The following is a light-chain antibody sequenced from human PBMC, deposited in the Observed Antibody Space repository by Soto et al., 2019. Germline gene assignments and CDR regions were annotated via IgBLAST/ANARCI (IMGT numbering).Light chain of an antibody. J-gene: IGLJ1*01. CDR2: DVS. CDR1: SSDVGGFSF. Sequence: QSALTQPASVSGSPGQLITISCTGSSSDVGGFSFVSWYQQYPGKAPQLIIYDVSNRPSGVSNRFSGSKSGNTASLTISGLQAEDEADYYCTSYRSSSTLGVFGTGTKAPS. V-gene: IGLV2-14*01. CDR3: TSYRSSSTLGV.